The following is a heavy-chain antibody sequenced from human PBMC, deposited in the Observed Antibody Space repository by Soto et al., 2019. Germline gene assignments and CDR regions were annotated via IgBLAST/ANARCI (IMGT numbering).Heavy chain of an antibody. CDR2: ISSSSSYI. D-gene: IGHD2-2*01. V-gene: IGHV3-21*01. Sequence: GGSLRLSCAASGFTFSSYSMNWVRQAPGKGLEWVSSISSSSSYIYYADSVKGRFTISRDNAKNSLYLQMNSLRAEDTVVYYCARDYCSSTSCYSDYWGQGTLVTVSS. CDR1: GFTFSSYS. J-gene: IGHJ4*02. CDR3: ARDYCSSTSCYSDY.